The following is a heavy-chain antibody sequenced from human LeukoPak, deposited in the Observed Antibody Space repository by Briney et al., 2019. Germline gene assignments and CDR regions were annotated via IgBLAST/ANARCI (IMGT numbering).Heavy chain of an antibody. CDR3: ARLPVWVLWFGESSNDAFDI. CDR2: RNPNSGNT. J-gene: IGHJ3*02. CDR1: GYTFTSYD. Sequence: ASVTVSFTASGYTFTSYDINWVRQATGQGVEWMGWRNPNSGNTGYAQKFQGRVTMTRNTSISTAYMELSSLRSEDTAVYYCARLPVWVLWFGESSNDAFDIWGQGTMVTVSS. D-gene: IGHD3-10*01. V-gene: IGHV1-8*01.